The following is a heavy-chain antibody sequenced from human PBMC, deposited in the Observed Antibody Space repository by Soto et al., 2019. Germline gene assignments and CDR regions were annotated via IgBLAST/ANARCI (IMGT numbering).Heavy chain of an antibody. V-gene: IGHV1-8*01. CDR2: MNPNSGNT. Sequence: QVQLVQSGAEVKKPGASVKVSCKASGYTFTSYDINWVRQATGQGLEWMGWMNPNSGNTGYAQQFQGRVTMTRNTSMSTAYMELSSLRSEDTAVYYCARGYYGSGSYYNWNWFDPWGQGTLVTVSS. D-gene: IGHD3-10*01. CDR3: ARGYYGSGSYYNWNWFDP. CDR1: GYTFTSYD. J-gene: IGHJ5*02.